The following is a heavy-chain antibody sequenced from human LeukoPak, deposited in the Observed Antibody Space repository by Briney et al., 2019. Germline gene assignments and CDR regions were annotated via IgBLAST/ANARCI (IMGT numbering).Heavy chain of an antibody. CDR1: GGSLTSTSHY. CDR2: IYSSGST. V-gene: IGHV4-39*01. D-gene: IGHD5-18*01. J-gene: IGHJ6*03. CDR3: TKRRGYSFGFDYYYMDV. Sequence: PSETLSLTCTVSGGSLTSTSHYLDWVRQPPGKGLEWIGSIYSSGSTYYNPSLKSRVTVSFDTSKNQFSLRLTSVTAADTAVYYCTKRRGYSFGFDYYYMDVWGKGTTVTISS.